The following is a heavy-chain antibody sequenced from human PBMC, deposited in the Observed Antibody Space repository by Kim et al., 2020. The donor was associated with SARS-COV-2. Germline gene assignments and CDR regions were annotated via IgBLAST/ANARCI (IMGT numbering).Heavy chain of an antibody. CDR1: GGSISSYY. D-gene: IGHD3-10*01. CDR3: ARERETRIGITMVRGAYGMDV. J-gene: IGHJ6*02. CDR2: IYNSGST. Sequence: SETLSLTCTVSGGSISSYYWSWIRQPPGKGLEWIGDIYNSGSTNYNPSLKSRVTVSVDTSKNQFSLKLSSVTAADTAVYYCARERETRIGITMVRGAYGMDVWGQGTTVTVSS. V-gene: IGHV4-59*01.